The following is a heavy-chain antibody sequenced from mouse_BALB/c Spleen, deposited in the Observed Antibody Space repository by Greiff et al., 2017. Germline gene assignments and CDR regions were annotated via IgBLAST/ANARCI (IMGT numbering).Heavy chain of an antibody. V-gene: IGHV5-12-1*01. CDR1: GFAFSSYD. J-gene: IGHJ4*01. CDR3: ARQGWLLDYYAMDY. Sequence: EVNVVESGGGLVKPGGSLKLSCAASGFAFSSYDMSWVRQTPEKRLEWVAYISSGGGSTYYPDTVKGRFTISRDNAKNTLYLQMSSLKSEDTAMYYCARQGWLLDYYAMDYWGQGTSVTVSS. D-gene: IGHD2-3*01. CDR2: ISSGGGST.